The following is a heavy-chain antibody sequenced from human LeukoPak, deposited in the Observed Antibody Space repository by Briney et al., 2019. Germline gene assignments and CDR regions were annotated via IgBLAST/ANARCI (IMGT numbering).Heavy chain of an antibody. CDR3: AKEPIDDGNFHY. J-gene: IGHJ4*02. Sequence: GGSLRLSCAPSGFTFSAYVMNWVCQAPGKGLEWVSLISVSGDRTYYADSVKGRFTISRDNSKNMLYLQMNSLRAEDTAVYYCAKEPIDDGNFHYWGQGTLVTVSS. CDR1: GFTFSAYV. V-gene: IGHV3-23*01. D-gene: IGHD1-1*01. CDR2: ISVSGDRT.